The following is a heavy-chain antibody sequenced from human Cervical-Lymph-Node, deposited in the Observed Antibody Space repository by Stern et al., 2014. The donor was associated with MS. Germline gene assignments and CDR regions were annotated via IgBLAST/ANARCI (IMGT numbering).Heavy chain of an antibody. D-gene: IGHD3-22*01. CDR3: AREFNSDSSGYYFYY. V-gene: IGHV1-69*01. Sequence: VQLVQSGAEVKKPGSSVKVSCKASGGTFSTYGISWVRQAPGQGLEWVGGIIPIFGTANYAQKFQGRVTITADDSTNTAYMELSSLRSEDTAVYYCAREFNSDSSGYYFYYWGQGTLVTVSS. CDR2: IIPIFGTA. CDR1: GGTFSTYG. J-gene: IGHJ4*02.